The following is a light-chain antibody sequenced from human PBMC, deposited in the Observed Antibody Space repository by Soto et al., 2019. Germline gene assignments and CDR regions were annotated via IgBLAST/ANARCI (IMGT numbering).Light chain of an antibody. CDR2: NNN. CDR3: TSFAPGRIYV. Sequence: QSVLTQPPSASGTPGQRVTISCSGSSSNIGSNLVNWYQQLPGTAPKLVMYNNNQWPSGVPDRFSGSKSGTSASLAISGLQSEDEADYYCTSFAPGRIYVFGSGTKLTVL. CDR1: SSNIGSNL. V-gene: IGLV1-44*01. J-gene: IGLJ1*01.